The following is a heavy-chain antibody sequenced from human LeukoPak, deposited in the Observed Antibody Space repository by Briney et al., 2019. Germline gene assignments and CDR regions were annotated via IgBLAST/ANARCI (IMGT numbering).Heavy chain of an antibody. V-gene: IGHV4-61*02. CDR3: ARDLEYSSRWYYFDS. CDR2: IYPSRRT. D-gene: IGHD6-19*01. Sequence: SQTLSLTCTVSGGSISSGSYYWGWIRQPGGKGLEWIGRIYPSRRTNYNPSLQSRVTISVDTSKNQFSLKLSSVTAADTAVYYCARDLEYSSRWYYFDSWGQGTLVTVSP. CDR1: GGSISSGSYY. J-gene: IGHJ4*02.